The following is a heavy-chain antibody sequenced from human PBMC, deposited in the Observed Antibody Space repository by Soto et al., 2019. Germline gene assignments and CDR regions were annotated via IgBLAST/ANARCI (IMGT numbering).Heavy chain of an antibody. Sequence: QVQLQQWGAGLLKPSETLSLTCAVYGGSFSGYYWSWIRQPPGKGLEWIGEINHSGSTNYNPSLKSRVNISVATSKHQLARKLRSGTAADTAVYYCARARGGHIVLMVYATKARWFAPWGQGTLVTVSS. CDR3: ARARGGHIVLMVYATKARWFAP. D-gene: IGHD2-8*01. J-gene: IGHJ5*02. CDR1: GGSFSGYY. CDR2: INHSGST. V-gene: IGHV4-34*01.